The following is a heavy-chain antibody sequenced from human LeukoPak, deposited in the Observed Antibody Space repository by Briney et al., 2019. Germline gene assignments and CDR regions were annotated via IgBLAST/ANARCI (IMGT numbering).Heavy chain of an antibody. CDR1: GDSVSSNSAA. D-gene: IGHD5-18*01. V-gene: IGHV6-1*01. CDR2: TYYRSKWYN. CDR3: ARDSVVGYSYGYPLYYYYYGMDV. J-gene: IGHJ6*02. Sequence: SQTLSLTCAISGDSVSSNSAAWNWIRQSPSRGLEWLGRTYYRSKWYNDYAVSVKSRITINPDTSKNQFSLQLNSVTPEDTAVYYCARDSVVGYSYGYPLYYYYYGMDVWGQGTTVTVSS.